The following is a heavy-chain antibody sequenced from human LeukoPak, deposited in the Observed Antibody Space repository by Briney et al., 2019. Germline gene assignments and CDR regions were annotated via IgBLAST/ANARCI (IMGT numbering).Heavy chain of an antibody. D-gene: IGHD1-26*01. Sequence: ASVKVSCKASGGTFSSYAISWVRQAPGQGLEWMGWISAYNGNTNYAQKLQGRVTMTTDTSTSTAYMELRSLRSDDTAVYYCAREGANSYYYYYGMDVWGQGTTVTVSS. J-gene: IGHJ6*02. CDR3: AREGANSYYYYYGMDV. V-gene: IGHV1-18*01. CDR1: GGTFSSYA. CDR2: ISAYNGNT.